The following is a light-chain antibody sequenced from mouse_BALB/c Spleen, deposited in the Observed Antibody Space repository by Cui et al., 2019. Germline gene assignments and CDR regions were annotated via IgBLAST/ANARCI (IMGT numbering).Light chain of an antibody. CDR3: HQWSSYPWT. CDR2: STS. V-gene: IGKV4-80*01. J-gene: IGKJ1*01. CDR1: ASVSY. Sequence: QIVLPQSPAIMSASLGEEITRTCSSNASVSYMHWYQQKSGTSAKLLIYSTSNLASGVPSRFSGSGSGTFYSLTISSVEAEDAADYYCHQWSSYPWTFGGGTKLEIK.